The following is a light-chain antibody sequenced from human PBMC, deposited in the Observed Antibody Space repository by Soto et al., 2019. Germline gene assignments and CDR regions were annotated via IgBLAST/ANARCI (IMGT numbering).Light chain of an antibody. J-gene: IGKJ1*01. CDR3: QQYDGSPLWT. CDR1: QSVSSNY. Sequence: EIVLTQSPGTLSLSPGERATLSCRASQSVSSNYLAWYQQKPGQAPRLLIYGASSRATGIPDRFSGSGSGTDFTLTISRLEPEDFAVYYCQQYDGSPLWTFGQGTKVEI. CDR2: GAS. V-gene: IGKV3-20*01.